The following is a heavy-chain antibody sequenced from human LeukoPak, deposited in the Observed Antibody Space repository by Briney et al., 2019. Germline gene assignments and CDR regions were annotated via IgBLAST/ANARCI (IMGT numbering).Heavy chain of an antibody. CDR2: ISGNAGTT. J-gene: IGHJ4*02. CDR1: VFTSSNHG. D-gene: IGHD2-8*02. V-gene: IGHV3-23*01. Sequence: GGSLRLSCAASVFTSSNHGMTWVRQAPGKGLEWGSFISGNAGTTYYADSVKGRFTISRDNSKNTLFLQMNSLRAEDTAVYYCGKVGLSWGFGDYWGQGTLVTVSS. CDR3: GKVGLSWGFGDY.